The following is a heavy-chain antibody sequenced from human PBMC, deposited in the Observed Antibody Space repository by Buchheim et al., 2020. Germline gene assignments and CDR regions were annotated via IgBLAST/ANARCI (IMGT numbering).Heavy chain of an antibody. CDR1: GFTFSAYS. Sequence: EVQLVESGGGLVQPGGSLRLSCAASGFTFSAYSMNWVRQAPGKGLEWVSYITSSSSTIYYADSVKGRFTISRDNAKNSLYLQMNSLRDEDTAVYYCARAPSYMVRGVGNSGMDVWGQGTT. V-gene: IGHV3-48*02. CDR2: ITSSSSTI. CDR3: ARAPSYMVRGVGNSGMDV. J-gene: IGHJ6*02. D-gene: IGHD3-10*01.